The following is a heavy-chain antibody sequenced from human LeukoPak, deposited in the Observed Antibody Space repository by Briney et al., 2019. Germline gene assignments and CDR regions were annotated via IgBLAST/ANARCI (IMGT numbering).Heavy chain of an antibody. Sequence: PGGSLRLSCVASGFTLSTYGMHWVRQAPGKGLEWVAFTRYDGSDKFYGDSVKGRFTTSRDNSKNTLYLQMSRLRVEDTAVYYCAKDLVCSGGTCQKAFDCWGQGTLVTVSP. CDR1: GFTLSTYG. V-gene: IGHV3-30*02. D-gene: IGHD2-15*01. CDR3: AKDLVCSGGTCQKAFDC. CDR2: TRYDGSDK. J-gene: IGHJ4*02.